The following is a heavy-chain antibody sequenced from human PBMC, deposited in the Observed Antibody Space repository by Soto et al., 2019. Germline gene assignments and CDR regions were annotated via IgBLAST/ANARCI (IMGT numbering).Heavy chain of an antibody. V-gene: IGHV1-69*01. CDR2: IIPIFGTA. CDR3: ARDQDSSGPGPYYYGMDV. CDR1: GGTFSSYA. J-gene: IGHJ6*02. D-gene: IGHD6-19*01. Sequence: QVQLVQSGAEVKKPGSSVKVSCKASGGTFSSYAISWVRQAPGQGLEWMGGIIPIFGTANYAQKFQGRVTIPADESTSTAYMELSSLRSEDTAVYYCARDQDSSGPGPYYYGMDVWGQGTTVTVSS.